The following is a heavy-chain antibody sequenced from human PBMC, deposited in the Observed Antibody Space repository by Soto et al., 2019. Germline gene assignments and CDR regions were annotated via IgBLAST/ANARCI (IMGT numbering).Heavy chain of an antibody. CDR3: ARARDQQCVRLPFDY. CDR2: FSATSENT. V-gene: IGHV3-23*01. Sequence: EVQLLESGGGLVQPGGSLRLSCVGSGFFFSSYTMTWVRQAPGKGLEWVSSFSATSENTYYADSVRGRFTISRDNSKNTLFLQMNSLTAEDTAMYYCARARDQQCVRLPFDYGGQGLLVSVSS. CDR1: GFFFSSYT. D-gene: IGHD6-19*01. J-gene: IGHJ4*02.